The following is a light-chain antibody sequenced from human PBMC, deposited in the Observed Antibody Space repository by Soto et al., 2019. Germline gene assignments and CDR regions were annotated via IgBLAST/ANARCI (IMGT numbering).Light chain of an antibody. CDR3: QQYNNWPHT. CDR2: GVS. CDR1: QSVSSY. J-gene: IGKJ2*01. Sequence: EIVLTQSPATLSLSPGERATLSCRASQSVSSYLAWYQQKPGQAPRLLIYGVSTRATGVPVRFSGSGSGTEFTLTINSLQSEDFGVYYCQQYNNWPHTFGQGTKVDIK. V-gene: IGKV3-15*01.